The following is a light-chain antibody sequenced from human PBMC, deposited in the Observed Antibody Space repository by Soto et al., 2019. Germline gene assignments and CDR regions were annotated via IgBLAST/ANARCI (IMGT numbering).Light chain of an antibody. CDR3: TSYPSSSTYV. V-gene: IGLV2-14*01. Sequence: QSVLTQPASVSGSPGQSITISCTGTSSDVGGYNYVSWYQQHPGKAPKLMIYEVSNRPSGVSNRFSGSKSRNTASLAISGHQAEDEADNYCTSYPSSSTYVFGTGTKLTVL. CDR1: SSDVGGYNY. CDR2: EVS. J-gene: IGLJ1*01.